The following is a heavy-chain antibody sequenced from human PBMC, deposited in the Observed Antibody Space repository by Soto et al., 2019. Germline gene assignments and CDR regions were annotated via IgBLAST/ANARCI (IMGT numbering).Heavy chain of an antibody. V-gene: IGHV3-23*01. Sequence: EEQLLESGGGLVQPGGSLRLSCAASGFSFSSYGMSWVRQAPGKGLEWVSSISGGGDSTYYADSVKGRFTISRDKSKNTLYLQMYSLRAEDTAVYYCARGQDDYGDSDVWFDPWGQGTLVSVSS. D-gene: IGHD4-17*01. CDR1: GFSFSSYG. CDR3: ARGQDDYGDSDVWFDP. CDR2: ISGGGDST. J-gene: IGHJ5*02.